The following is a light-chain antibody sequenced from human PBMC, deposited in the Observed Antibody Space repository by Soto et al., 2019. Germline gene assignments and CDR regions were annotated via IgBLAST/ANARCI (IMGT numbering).Light chain of an antibody. CDR2: AAS. J-gene: IGKJ3*01. CDR3: QQSYSNPFT. Sequence: DIQMTQSPSSLSASVGDRVTITCWASQSISSYLNWYQQKPGKAPKLLIYAASSLEGGVPSRLGGSGYGTDLTISISSMQTEDFETYYCQQSYSNPFTFGPGTKVDI. CDR1: QSISSY. V-gene: IGKV1-39*01.